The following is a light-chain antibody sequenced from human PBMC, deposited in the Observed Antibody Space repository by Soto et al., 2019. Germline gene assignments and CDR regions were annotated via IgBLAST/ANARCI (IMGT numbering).Light chain of an antibody. J-gene: IGKJ1*01. CDR1: QSVSSN. Sequence: EIVMTQSPATLSVSPGERATLSCRASQSVSSNLAWYQQKPGQAPRLLIYGASTRATGIPARFSGSGSGTEFTITISSLQSEDFAVYYGQQYTNWPRTFGQGTKVEIK. CDR2: GAS. V-gene: IGKV3-15*01. CDR3: QQYTNWPRT.